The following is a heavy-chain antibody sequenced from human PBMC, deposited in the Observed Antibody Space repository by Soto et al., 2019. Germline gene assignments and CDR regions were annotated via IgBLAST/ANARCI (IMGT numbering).Heavy chain of an antibody. CDR2: IASGRNYI. Sequence: KAGGSLRLSCAASGFTFSTYAMNWVRQAPGRGLQWVASIASGRNYIHYADKVKGRFTISRDDAKTSLYLEMNSLSAEDTGVYFCARDMYGRSWYVDYWGRGPPVTLSS. CDR1: GFTFSTYA. CDR3: ARDMYGRSWYVDY. D-gene: IGHD6-13*01. J-gene: IGHJ4*01. V-gene: IGHV3-21*01.